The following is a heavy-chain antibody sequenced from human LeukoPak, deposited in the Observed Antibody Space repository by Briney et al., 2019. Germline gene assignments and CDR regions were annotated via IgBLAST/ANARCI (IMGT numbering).Heavy chain of an antibody. J-gene: IGHJ4*02. CDR2: IYTSGST. CDR3: ARGRTYYYDSSGYYLDY. Sequence: SETLSLTCTVSGGSISSGSYYWSWIRQPAGKGLEWIGRIYTSGSTNYNPSLKSRVTISVDTSKNQFSLKLSSVTAADTAVYYCARGRTYYYDSSGYYLDYWGQGTLVTVSS. V-gene: IGHV4-61*02. D-gene: IGHD3-22*01. CDR1: GGSISSGSYY.